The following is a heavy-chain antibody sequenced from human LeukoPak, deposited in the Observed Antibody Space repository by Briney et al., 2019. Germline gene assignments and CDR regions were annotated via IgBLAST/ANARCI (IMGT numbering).Heavy chain of an antibody. CDR2: IYYSGST. V-gene: IGHV4-30-4*01. Sequence: SETLSLTCTVSGGSISSYYWSWIRQPPGKGLEWIGYIYYSGSTYYNPSLKSRVTISVDTSKNQFSLKLSSVTAADTAVYYCARGGGSSGYIPYYYYGMDVWGQGTTVTVSS. J-gene: IGHJ6*02. D-gene: IGHD3-22*01. CDR3: ARGGGSSGYIPYYYYGMDV. CDR1: GGSISSYY.